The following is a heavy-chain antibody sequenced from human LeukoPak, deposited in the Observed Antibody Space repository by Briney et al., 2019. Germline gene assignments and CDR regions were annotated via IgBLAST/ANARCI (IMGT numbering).Heavy chain of an antibody. Sequence: PGGSLRLSCAASGFTFDDSGMSWVRQAPGKGLEWVSSISSSSSYIYYADSVKGRSTISRDNAKNSLYLQMNSLRAEDTAVYYCAKDPQYYDILTGNYYYYYMDVWGKGTTVTISS. D-gene: IGHD3-9*01. J-gene: IGHJ6*03. CDR3: AKDPQYYDILTGNYYYYYMDV. V-gene: IGHV3-21*04. CDR1: GFTFDDSG. CDR2: ISSSSSYI.